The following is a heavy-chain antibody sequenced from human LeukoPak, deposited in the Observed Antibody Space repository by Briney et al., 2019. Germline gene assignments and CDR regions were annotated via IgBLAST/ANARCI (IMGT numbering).Heavy chain of an antibody. J-gene: IGHJ4*02. CDR2: IKQDGTEK. V-gene: IGHV3-7*01. Sequence: GGSLRLSCAASGFSFTTYWMSWVRQAPGKGPEWVANIKQDGTEKYYVDSVKGRFTISRENAENSLYLQMNSLRVEDTAVYYCARAILWFGEFGGQGTLVTVS. D-gene: IGHD3-10*01. CDR1: GFSFTTYW. CDR3: ARAILWFGEF.